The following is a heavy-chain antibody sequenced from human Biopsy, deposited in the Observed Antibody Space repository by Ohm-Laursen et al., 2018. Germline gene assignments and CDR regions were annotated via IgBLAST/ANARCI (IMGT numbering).Heavy chain of an antibody. J-gene: IGHJ5*02. D-gene: IGHD4-17*01. CDR2: VYYSGTT. Sequence: SETLSLTCTVSGGSISSGFYYWSWIRQPPGKGLEWIGHVYYSGTTNYNPSLKSRVTISVDTSKKQFSLKLISVAAADTAVYYCARRRELDYGEGAGTAWFDPWGQGTLVTVSS. CDR3: ARRRELDYGEGAGTAWFDP. CDR1: GGSISSGFYY. V-gene: IGHV4-61*01.